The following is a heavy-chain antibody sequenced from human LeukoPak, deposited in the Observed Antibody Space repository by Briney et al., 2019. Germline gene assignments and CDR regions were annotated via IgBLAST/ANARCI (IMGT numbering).Heavy chain of an antibody. CDR1: EFTFSNYW. Sequence: GSLRLSCAASEFTFSNYWMHWVRQAPGKGLVWVSRINSDGSNTNYADSVKGRFTISRDNAKNTLYLQMNSLRAEDTAVYYCARHLVHYDILTGFDRFDPWGQGTLVTVSS. J-gene: IGHJ5*02. D-gene: IGHD3-9*01. CDR3: ARHLVHYDILTGFDRFDP. V-gene: IGHV3-74*01. CDR2: INSDGSNT.